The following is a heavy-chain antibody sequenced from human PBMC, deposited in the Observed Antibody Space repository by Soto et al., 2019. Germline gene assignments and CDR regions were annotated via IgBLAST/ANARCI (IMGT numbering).Heavy chain of an antibody. V-gene: IGHV3-13*01. CDR3: ARDHTTHCSSNSCPNWYFDL. Sequence: EVQLVESGGGLVQPGGSLRLSCAASGFTFSSYDMHWVRQATGKGLEWVSAIGTAGDTYYPGSVKGRFTISRENAKNSLYLQMNSLRAGDTAVYYCARDHTTHCSSNSCPNWYFDLWGRDTMVTVST. J-gene: IGHJ2*01. CDR2: IGTAGDT. CDR1: GFTFSSYD. D-gene: IGHD2-2*01.